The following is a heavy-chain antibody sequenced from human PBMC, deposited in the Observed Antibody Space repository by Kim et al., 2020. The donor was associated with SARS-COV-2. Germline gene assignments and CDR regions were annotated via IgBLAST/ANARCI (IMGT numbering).Heavy chain of an antibody. CDR1: GGTFSSYA. CDR2: IIPIFGTA. D-gene: IGHD6-19*01. J-gene: IGHJ6*02. CDR3: ARAGYSSGWANYYYYGMDV. Sequence: SVKVSCKASGGTFSSYAISWVRQAPGQGLEWMGGIIPIFGTANYAQKFQGRVTITADESTSTGYMELSSLRSEDTAVYYCARAGYSSGWANYYYYGMDVWGQGTTVTVSS. V-gene: IGHV1-69*13.